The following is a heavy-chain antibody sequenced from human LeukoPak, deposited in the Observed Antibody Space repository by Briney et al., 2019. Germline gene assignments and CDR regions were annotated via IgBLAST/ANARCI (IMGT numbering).Heavy chain of an antibody. J-gene: IGHJ4*02. V-gene: IGHV1-8*01. CDR3: ARGGLLGRGVAVPAAMYY. CDR2: MNPNSGNT. Sequence: ASVKVSCKASGYTFTSYDINWVRQATGQGLEWMGWMNPNSGNTGYAQKFQGRVTMTRDTSISTACMELSKLRSDDTAVYYCARGGLLGRGVAVPAAMYYWGQGTLVTVSS. CDR1: GYTFTSYD. D-gene: IGHD2-2*01.